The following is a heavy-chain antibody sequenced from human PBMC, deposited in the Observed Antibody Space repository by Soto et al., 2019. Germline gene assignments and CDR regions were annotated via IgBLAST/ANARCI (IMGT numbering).Heavy chain of an antibody. CDR1: GYTFMNYG. CDR2: ISPDKVNT. Sequence: QVHLVQSGAEVKKPGASVKVSCKSSGYTFMNYGISWVRQAPGQGPEWVGWISPDKVNTYYAQNLQGRVTVTTDTCTSTDYMELRSLTYDDPAVYYFAPTGGDCTQGVCYDYWGQGNLVTVS. D-gene: IGHD2-8*01. V-gene: IGHV1-18*01. J-gene: IGHJ4*02. CDR3: APTGGDCTQGVCYDY.